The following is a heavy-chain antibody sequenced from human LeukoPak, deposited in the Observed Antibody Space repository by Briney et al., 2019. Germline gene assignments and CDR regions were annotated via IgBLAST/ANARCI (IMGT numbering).Heavy chain of an antibody. CDR3: ARGSSGYGDYYSDY. V-gene: IGHV3-33*01. CDR1: GFTFSSYG. J-gene: IGHJ4*02. CDR2: IWYDGSNK. Sequence: PGRSLRLSCAASGFTFSSYGMHWVRQAPGKGLEWVAVIWYDGSNKYYADSVKGRFTISRDNSKNTLYLQMNSLRAEDTAVYYCARGSSGYGDYYSDYWGQGTLVTVSS. D-gene: IGHD4-17*01.